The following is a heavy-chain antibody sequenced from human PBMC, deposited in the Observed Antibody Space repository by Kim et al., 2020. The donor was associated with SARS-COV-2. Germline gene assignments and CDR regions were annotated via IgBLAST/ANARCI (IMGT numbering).Heavy chain of an antibody. D-gene: IGHD4-17*01. CDR2: ISAYNGNT. CDR1: GYTFTSYG. V-gene: IGHV1-18*04. Sequence: ASVKVSCKASGYTFTSYGISGVRQAPGQGLEGMGWISAYNGNTNYAQKLQGRVTMTTDTSMSTAYMELRSLRSDDTAVYYCARSLHLYSTVTLLWFDPWDQGTLVTVSS. CDR3: ARSLHLYSTVTLLWFDP. J-gene: IGHJ5*02.